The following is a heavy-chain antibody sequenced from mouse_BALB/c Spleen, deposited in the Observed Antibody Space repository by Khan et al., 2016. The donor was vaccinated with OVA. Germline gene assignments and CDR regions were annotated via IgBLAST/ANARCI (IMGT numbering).Heavy chain of an antibody. V-gene: IGHV9-3*02. D-gene: IGHD1-1*01. Sequence: QIQLVQSGPELKKPGETVKISCKASGYTFTNYGMNWVKQAPGKGLKWMGWINTNTGEPTYAEEFKGRFAFSLETSASTAYLQINNLKNEDTATYFCAREKDWGGRDDWGQEASVTASS. CDR1: GYTFTNYG. CDR2: INTNTGEP. J-gene: IGHJ4*01. CDR3: AREKDWGGRDD.